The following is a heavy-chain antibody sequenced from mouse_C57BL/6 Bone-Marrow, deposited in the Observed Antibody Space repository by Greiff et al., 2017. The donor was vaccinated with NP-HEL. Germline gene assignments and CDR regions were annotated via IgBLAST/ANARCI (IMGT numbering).Heavy chain of an antibody. D-gene: IGHD1-1*01. CDR3: ARGRYYYAHWYFEV. V-gene: IGHV5-4*03. CDR1: GFTFSSYA. J-gene: IGHJ1*03. CDR2: LSDGGSYT. Sequence: EVMLVESGGGLVKPGGSLKLSCAASGFTFSSYAMSWVRQTPEKRLEWVATLSDGGSYTYYPDNVKGRITISRDNAKNNLYLQMSHLKSEDTAMYYCARGRYYYAHWYFEVWGTGTTVTVSS.